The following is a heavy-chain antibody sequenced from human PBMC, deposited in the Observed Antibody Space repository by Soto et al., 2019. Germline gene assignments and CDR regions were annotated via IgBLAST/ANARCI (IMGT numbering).Heavy chain of an antibody. CDR2: IKQDGTEK. Sequence: EVQLVESGGGLVQPGRSLRLSCAASGFTFSSYWLSWVRQAPGKGLEWVADIKQDGTEKYYVASVMGRFTISRDNAKNSLYLQMNSLRAEDTAVYYCARDSTYCGDDCYTGWAFDYWGQGILVTVSS. D-gene: IGHD2-21*02. CDR1: GFTFSSYW. V-gene: IGHV3-7*03. CDR3: ARDSTYCGDDCYTGWAFDY. J-gene: IGHJ4*02.